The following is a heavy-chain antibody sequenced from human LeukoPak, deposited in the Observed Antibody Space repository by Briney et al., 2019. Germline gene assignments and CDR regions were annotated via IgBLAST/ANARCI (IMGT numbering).Heavy chain of an antibody. CDR3: AKGTYGFPPRYYMDV. J-gene: IGHJ6*03. CDR2: IAWDGVTT. CDR1: GFTLEDHG. V-gene: IGHV3-43D*04. Sequence: GGFLRLSCAPSGFTLEDHGMHWVRHAPGKGLGWVSHIAWDGVTTYYADSVKGRFAVSRDNNKNFVYLQMNSLRRDDRAQYYCAKGTYGFPPRYYMDVWGKGTRVTVSS. D-gene: IGHD3-10*01.